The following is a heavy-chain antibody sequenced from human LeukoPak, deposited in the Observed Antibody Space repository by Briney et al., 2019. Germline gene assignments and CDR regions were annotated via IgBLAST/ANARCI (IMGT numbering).Heavy chain of an antibody. CDR2: ISSSSSYI. V-gene: IGHV3-21*01. D-gene: IGHD5-24*01. CDR1: GFTFSSYS. Sequence: GGSLRLSCAASGFTFSSYSMNWVRQAPGKGLEWVSSISSSSSYIYYADSVKGRFTISRDNAKKSLHLQMNSLRAEDTAVYYCARVLESEMATIGATDYWGQGTLVTVSS. CDR3: ARVLESEMATIGATDY. J-gene: IGHJ4*02.